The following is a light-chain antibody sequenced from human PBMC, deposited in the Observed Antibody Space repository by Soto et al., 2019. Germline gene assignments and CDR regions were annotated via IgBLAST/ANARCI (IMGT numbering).Light chain of an antibody. J-gene: IGLJ1*01. Sequence: QSALTQPASVSGSPGQSITISCTGTSSDVGGYNYVSWYQQHPGKVPKLMMFDVSNRPSGVSNRFSGSKSGNTASLTISGLQAEDEADYFCCSYATGSVYVFGTGTKLTV. CDR2: DVS. V-gene: IGLV2-14*01. CDR1: SSDVGGYNY. CDR3: CSYATGSVYV.